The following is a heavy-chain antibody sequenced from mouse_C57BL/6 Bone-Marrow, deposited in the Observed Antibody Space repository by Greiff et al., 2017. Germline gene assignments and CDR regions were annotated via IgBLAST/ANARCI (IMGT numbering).Heavy chain of an antibody. D-gene: IGHD1-1*01. CDR1: GYTFTSYW. J-gene: IGHJ1*03. CDR2: IDPSDSDT. CDR3: AINYYGGSSRV. V-gene: IGHV1-74*01. Sequence: VQLQQPGAELVKPGASVKVSCKASGYTFTSYWMHWVKQRPGQGLEWIGRIDPSDSDTNSNQKVKGKAILIVNKYSSTAYMQLRSLTSEDSAVYYCAINYYGGSSRVWGTGTTVTVSS.